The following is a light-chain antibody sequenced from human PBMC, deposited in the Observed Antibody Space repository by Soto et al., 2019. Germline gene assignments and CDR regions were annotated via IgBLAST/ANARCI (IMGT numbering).Light chain of an antibody. CDR3: QQNAITPPWT. J-gene: IGKJ1*01. V-gene: IGKV1-39*01. CDR2: AAS. CDR1: QSVSRS. Sequence: IQLTQSPSSLSASVLDRVIITCRASQSVSRSLNWYQQKPGQPPKLLLYAASTLHSGVPSRFSGSGSGTEFTLTISSLQPEDFATYYCQQNAITPPWTFGQGTKVDIK.